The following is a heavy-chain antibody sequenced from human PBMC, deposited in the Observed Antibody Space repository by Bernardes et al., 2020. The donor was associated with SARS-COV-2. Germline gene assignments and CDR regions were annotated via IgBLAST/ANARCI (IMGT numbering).Heavy chain of an antibody. V-gene: IGHV3-33*01. CDR3: AREIVVVNSFFDH. D-gene: IGHD3-22*01. CDR2: IWNDGSDK. CDR1: GFTFSTYG. Sequence: SLRLSCTASGFTFSTYGMHWVRQVPGQGLEWLAVIWNDGSDKRHADSVKGRFTISRDNSKNTLYLQMNSLREEDTAVYYCAREIVVVNSFFDHWGQGTLVTVSS. J-gene: IGHJ4*02.